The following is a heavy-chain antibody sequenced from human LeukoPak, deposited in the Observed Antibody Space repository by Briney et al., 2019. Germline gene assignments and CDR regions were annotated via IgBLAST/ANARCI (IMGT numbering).Heavy chain of an antibody. Sequence: ASVKVSCKASGYTFTSYGISWVRQAPGQGLEWTGWISAYSGNTNYAQKLQGRATMTTDTSTSTAYMELRSLRSDDTAVYYCAREALSWQLVPYYYYGMDVWGQGTTVTVSS. CDR2: ISAYSGNT. CDR1: GYTFTSYG. J-gene: IGHJ6*02. CDR3: AREALSWQLVPYYYYGMDV. V-gene: IGHV1-18*01. D-gene: IGHD6-13*01.